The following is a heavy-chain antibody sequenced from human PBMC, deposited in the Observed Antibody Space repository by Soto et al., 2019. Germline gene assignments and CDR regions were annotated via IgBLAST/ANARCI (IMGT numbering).Heavy chain of an antibody. CDR3: ARDDEYSGNGMDV. D-gene: IGHD3-10*01. V-gene: IGHV3-33*01. Sequence: QVQLVESGGGVVQPGRSLRLSCAASGFTFSNYGMHWVRQAPGKGLEWVAVILNDGSNRYHADSVKDRFTISRDNSKNRLYLQMNSLRAEDTAVYYWARDDEYSGNGMDVWGQGTTVTVS. CDR1: GFTFSNYG. CDR2: ILNDGSNR. J-gene: IGHJ6*02.